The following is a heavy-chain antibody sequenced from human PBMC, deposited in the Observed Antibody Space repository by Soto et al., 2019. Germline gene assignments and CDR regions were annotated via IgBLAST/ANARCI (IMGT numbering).Heavy chain of an antibody. Sequence: EVQLLEAGGGLVHPGGSLRLSCAASGFNFRNYGMSWVRQAPGKGLEWLSAIVGIGDTAYYADSVRGRFTISRDNSKNTLYLQLNDLGAEDTAIYYCAKDYDYGDSLAFDYWGQGTLVTVSS. V-gene: IGHV3-23*01. CDR1: GFNFRNYG. CDR2: IVGIGDTA. J-gene: IGHJ4*02. CDR3: AKDYDYGDSLAFDY. D-gene: IGHD4-17*01.